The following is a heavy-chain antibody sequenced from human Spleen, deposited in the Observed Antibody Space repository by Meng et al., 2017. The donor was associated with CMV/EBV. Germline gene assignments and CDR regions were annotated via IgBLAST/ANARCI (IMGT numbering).Heavy chain of an antibody. CDR1: GYTFTGYY. Sequence: ASVKVSCKASGYTFTGYYMHWVRQAPGQGLEWMGWINPNSGGTNYAQKFQGRVTMTRDTSISTAYMELSRLRSEDTAVYYCARDSSSAKLDYYGMDVWGQGTTVTVSS. J-gene: IGHJ6*02. D-gene: IGHD6-6*01. CDR2: INPNSGGT. CDR3: ARDSSSAKLDYYGMDV. V-gene: IGHV1-2*02.